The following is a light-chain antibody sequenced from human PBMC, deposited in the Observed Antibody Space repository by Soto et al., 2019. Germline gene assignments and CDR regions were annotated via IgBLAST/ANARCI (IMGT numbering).Light chain of an antibody. CDR2: FAS. J-gene: IGKJ2*01. V-gene: IGKV3-15*01. CDR3: QQYNNWPHT. Sequence: EIVITQAPATLSVSPGERATLSCRASQGVSSKLALFQQKPGQAPRLLIYFASTRATDIPARFSGSGSGTEFTLTISSLQSEDFAVYYCQQYNNWPHTFGQGTKVDIK. CDR1: QGVSSK.